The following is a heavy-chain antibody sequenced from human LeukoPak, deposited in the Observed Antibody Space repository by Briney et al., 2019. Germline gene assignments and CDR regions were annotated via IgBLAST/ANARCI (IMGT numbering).Heavy chain of an antibody. D-gene: IGHD2-2*01. CDR3: ARALLPATGGEYYYYGMDV. CDR2: ISYDGSNK. J-gene: IGHJ6*02. CDR1: GFTFSSYG. Sequence: GGSLRLSCAASGFTFSSYGMHWVRQAPGKGLEWVAVISYDGSNKYYADSVKGRFTISRDNSKNTLYLQMNSLRAEDTAVYYCARALLPATGGEYYYYGMDVWGQGTTVTVSS. V-gene: IGHV3-30*03.